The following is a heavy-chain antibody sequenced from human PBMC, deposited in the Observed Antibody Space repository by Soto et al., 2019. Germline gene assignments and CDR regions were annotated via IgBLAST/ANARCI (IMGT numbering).Heavy chain of an antibody. Sequence: SENLSPTCTVPGGSLSSYYWGWVRQPPGKGLEWIGYIYYSGSTNYNPSLKSRVTISVDTSKNQFSLKLSSVTAADTAVYYCASRLPREEGWFDPWGQGTLVTVSS. CDR2: IYYSGST. V-gene: IGHV4-59*01. J-gene: IGHJ5*02. CDR1: GGSLSSYY. CDR3: ASRLPREEGWFDP. D-gene: IGHD1-26*01.